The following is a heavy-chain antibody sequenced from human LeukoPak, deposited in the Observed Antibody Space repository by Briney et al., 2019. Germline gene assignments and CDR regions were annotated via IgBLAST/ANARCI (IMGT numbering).Heavy chain of an antibody. CDR3: ARWDSGNYYGIGD. D-gene: IGHD1-26*01. J-gene: IGHJ4*02. CDR2: IKQGGSEE. CDR1: GFSLSMYW. V-gene: IGHV3-7*01. Sequence: PGGSLRLSCSVSGFSLSMYWMAWVRQAPGKGLEWLANIKQGGSEEYYADSVKGRFTISRDNARYSLYLQINSLRAEDTALYYCARWDSGNYYGIGDWGQGTLVTVSS.